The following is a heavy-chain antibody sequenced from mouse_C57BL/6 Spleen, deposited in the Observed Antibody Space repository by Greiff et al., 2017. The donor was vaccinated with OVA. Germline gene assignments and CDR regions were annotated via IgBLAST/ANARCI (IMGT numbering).Heavy chain of an antibody. Sequence: EVQLVESGGGLVKPGGSLKLSCAASGFTFSSYAMSWVRQTPEKRLEWVATISDGGSYTYYPDNVKGRFTISRDNAKNNLYLQMSHLKSEDTAMYYCARDPYGNYDYYAMDYWGQGTSVTVSS. CDR3: ARDPYGNYDYYAMDY. D-gene: IGHD2-10*02. J-gene: IGHJ4*01. CDR2: ISDGGSYT. CDR1: GFTFSSYA. V-gene: IGHV5-4*01.